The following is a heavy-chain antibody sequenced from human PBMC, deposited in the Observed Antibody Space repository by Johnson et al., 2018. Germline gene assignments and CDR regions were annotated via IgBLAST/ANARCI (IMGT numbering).Heavy chain of an antibody. CDR2: ISGSGGST. J-gene: IGHJ4*02. Sequence: VQLVESGGGLVQPGGSLRLSCAGSGFTFSSYAMNWVRQAPGKGLEWVSRISGSGGSTYYADHVQGRFTTSRENSKNTLYLKTNSLRAEDTAVYSCAKDKMMVVSPGYYWGQGTLVTVSS. CDR1: GFTFSSYA. D-gene: IGHD2-8*02. CDR3: AKDKMMVVSPGYY. V-gene: IGHV3-23*04.